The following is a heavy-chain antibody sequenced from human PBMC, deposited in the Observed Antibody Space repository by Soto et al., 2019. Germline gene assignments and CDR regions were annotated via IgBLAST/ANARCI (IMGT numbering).Heavy chain of an antibody. D-gene: IGHD3-22*01. CDR2: FYYTGST. CDR3: ASSMHYSDGSNYSPFDF. J-gene: IGHJ4*02. CDR1: GGSVSSGNYY. Sequence: SETLSLTCTVSGGSVSSGNYYWSWIRQPPGKGLEWIGYFYYTGSTNYNPSPKSRVTISIDASKNQFSLRLSSVTAADTAVYYCASSMHYSDGSNYSPFDFWGQGTLVTVSS. V-gene: IGHV4-61*01.